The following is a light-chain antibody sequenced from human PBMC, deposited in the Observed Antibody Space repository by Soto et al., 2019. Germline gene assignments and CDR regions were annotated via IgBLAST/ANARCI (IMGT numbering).Light chain of an antibody. Sequence: DIVMTQSALSLPVTPGEPAYISCKSSQSLLHSNGYSYLDWYLQKPGQSPQVLIYLGSNRASGVPDRFSGSGSGTDFTLKISRVEAEDVGVYYCMQALQTPYTFGQGTKLEIK. CDR3: MQALQTPYT. CDR2: LGS. CDR1: QSLLHSNGYSY. V-gene: IGKV2-28*01. J-gene: IGKJ2*01.